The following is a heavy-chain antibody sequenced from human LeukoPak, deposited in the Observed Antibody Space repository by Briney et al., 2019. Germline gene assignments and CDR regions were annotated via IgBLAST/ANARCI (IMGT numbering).Heavy chain of an antibody. CDR2: IIPIPGIA. V-gene: IGHV1-69*04. CDR3: ARAAKVAGKNFDY. J-gene: IGHJ4*02. CDR1: GGTFSSYA. D-gene: IGHD6-19*01. Sequence: VASVAVSCKASGGTFSSYAISWVRQAPGQGLEWMGRIIPIPGIANYAQKFQGRVTITADKSTSTAYMELSSLRSEDTAVYYCARAAKVAGKNFDYWGQGTLVTVSS.